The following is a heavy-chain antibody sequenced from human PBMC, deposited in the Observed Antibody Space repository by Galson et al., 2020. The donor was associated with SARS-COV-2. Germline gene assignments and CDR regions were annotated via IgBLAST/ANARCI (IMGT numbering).Heavy chain of an antibody. CDR3: ATGRLDFWSGYSFDY. D-gene: IGHD3-3*01. V-gene: IGHV6-1*01. CDR2: TYYRSTWSN. Sequence: SQTLSLTCSISGDSVSSNTAAWHWIRQSPSRGLEWLGRTYYRSTWSNDYAVSVRSRMIINPDTFKNEFSLQLKSVTPEDTAVYYCATGRLDFWSGYSFDYWGQGTLVTVSS. J-gene: IGHJ4*02. CDR1: GDSVSSNTAA.